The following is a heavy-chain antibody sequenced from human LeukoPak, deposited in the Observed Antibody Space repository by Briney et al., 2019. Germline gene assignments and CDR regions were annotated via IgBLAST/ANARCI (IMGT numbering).Heavy chain of an antibody. D-gene: IGHD6-13*01. Sequence: GGSLRLSCAASGFTCSSYRMNWVRQAPGKGLEWVATIKADGSGAYYVDSVKGRFTISRDNAKNSLYLQMNSLRAEDTAVYFCARYTRPIDYWGQGTLVTVSS. CDR2: IKADGSGA. J-gene: IGHJ4*02. CDR1: GFTCSSYR. V-gene: IGHV3-7*05. CDR3: ARYTRPIDY.